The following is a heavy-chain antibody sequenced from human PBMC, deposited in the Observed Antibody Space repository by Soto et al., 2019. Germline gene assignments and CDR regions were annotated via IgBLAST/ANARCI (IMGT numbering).Heavy chain of an antibody. CDR1: GFTFSSYS. D-gene: IGHD3-3*01. Sequence: GGSLRLSCAASGFTFSSYSMNWVRQAPGKGLEWVSSISSSSSYIYYADSVKGRFTISRDNAKNSLYLQMNSLRAEDTAVYYCARDRGYDLDYYYGMDVWGPGTTVIVSS. CDR3: ARDRGYDLDYYYGMDV. V-gene: IGHV3-21*01. CDR2: ISSSSSYI. J-gene: IGHJ6*02.